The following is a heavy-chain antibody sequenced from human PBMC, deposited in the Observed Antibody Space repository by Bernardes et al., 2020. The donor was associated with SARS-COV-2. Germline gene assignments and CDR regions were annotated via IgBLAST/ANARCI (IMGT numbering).Heavy chain of an antibody. CDR1: GFTFSSYA. D-gene: IGHD3-16*01. CDR3: ARGGGLGLWLFHWFDP. CDR2: ISNDGSNK. V-gene: IGHV3-30-3*01. Sequence: GGSLRLSCSASGFTFSSYAMHWVRQAPGKGLECVAVISNDGSNKYHADSVKGRFTISRDNSKNTLYLQMNSLRAEDTAVYYCARGGGLGLWLFHWFDPWGKRTLVTVSS. J-gene: IGHJ5*02.